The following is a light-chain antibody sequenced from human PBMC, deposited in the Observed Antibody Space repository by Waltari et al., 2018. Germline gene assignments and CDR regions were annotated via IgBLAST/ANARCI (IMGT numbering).Light chain of an antibody. CDR2: HVH. Sequence: QSALTQPPSASGSPGQSVTISCTGTNSDVGEYNYVSWYHRHPGQAPQLMIYHVHNRPSGVPDRFSGSKSGNTASLTVSGLQAEDEGDYYCISFAGNNFYVFGTGTTVTVL. CDR3: ISFAGNNFYV. J-gene: IGLJ1*01. V-gene: IGLV2-8*01. CDR1: NSDVGEYNY.